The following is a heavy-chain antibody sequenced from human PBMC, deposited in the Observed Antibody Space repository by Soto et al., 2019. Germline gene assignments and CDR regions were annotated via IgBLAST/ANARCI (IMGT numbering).Heavy chain of an antibody. V-gene: IGHV1-18*03. CDR3: ARDRYCSGGSCYLGIFDY. Sequence: ASVKVSCKASGYTFTSYGISWVRQAPGQGLEWMGWISAYNGNTNYAQKLQGRVTMTTDTSTSTAYMELRSLRSDDMAVYYCARDRYCSGGSCYLGIFDYWGQGTLVTVSS. J-gene: IGHJ4*02. CDR1: GYTFTSYG. CDR2: ISAYNGNT. D-gene: IGHD2-15*01.